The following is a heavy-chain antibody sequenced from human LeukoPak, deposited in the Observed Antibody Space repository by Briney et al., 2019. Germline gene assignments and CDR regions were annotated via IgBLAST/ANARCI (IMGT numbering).Heavy chain of an antibody. CDR3: ARVDCSGGSCYFDY. Sequence: PGGSLRLSCAASGFTFSRYWMHWVRQTPGKGLVWVSRINSVGSSTRYADSVKGRFTISRDNAKNTLDLQMSSLRAEDTAVYYCARVDCSGGSCYFDYWGQGTLVTVSS. CDR2: INSVGSST. V-gene: IGHV3-74*01. D-gene: IGHD2-15*01. J-gene: IGHJ4*02. CDR1: GFTFSRYW.